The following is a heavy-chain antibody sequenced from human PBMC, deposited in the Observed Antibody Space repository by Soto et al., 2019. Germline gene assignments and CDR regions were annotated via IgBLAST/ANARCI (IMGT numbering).Heavy chain of an antibody. CDR3: ARADCIGAYCYSWPFNYGVDV. CDR1: GFTFNTYG. CDR2: IWYDGSNK. V-gene: IGHV3-33*08. D-gene: IGHD2-15*01. J-gene: IGHJ6*02. Sequence: QVQLVESGGGVVQPVGSLRLSCTTSGFTFNTYGMHWVRQAPGKGLEWVAIIWYDGSNKYYADSVKGRFTISRDNSKNTLYLQMNSLRAEDTALYYCARADCIGAYCYSWPFNYGVDVWGQGTTVTVSS.